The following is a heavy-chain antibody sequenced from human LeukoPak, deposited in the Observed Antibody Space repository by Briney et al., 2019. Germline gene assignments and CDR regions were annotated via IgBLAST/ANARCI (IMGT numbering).Heavy chain of an antibody. V-gene: IGHV1-2*02. J-gene: IGHJ5*02. CDR2: INPNSGGT. Sequence: ASVKVSCKVSGYSFTGYYMHWVRQAPGQGLEWMGWINPNSGGTNYAQKFQGRVTMTRDTSISTPYMELSRLRSDDTAVYYCARARSIRGSWFAPWGQRTLVTVSS. CDR3: ARARSIRGSWFAP. D-gene: IGHD3-16*01. CDR1: GYSFTGYY.